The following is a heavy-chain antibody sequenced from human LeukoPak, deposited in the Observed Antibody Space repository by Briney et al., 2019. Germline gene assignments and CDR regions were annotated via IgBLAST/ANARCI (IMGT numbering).Heavy chain of an antibody. Sequence: ASVKVSCKASGYTFTGYYMHWVQQAPGQGLEWMGWINPNSGGTNYVQKFQGRVTMTRDTAISTAYMELSRLRSDDTAVYYCPRAGAPDAFDIWGQGTMVTVSS. J-gene: IGHJ3*02. D-gene: IGHD3-10*01. CDR2: INPNSGGT. CDR3: PRAGAPDAFDI. CDR1: GYTFTGYY. V-gene: IGHV1-2*02.